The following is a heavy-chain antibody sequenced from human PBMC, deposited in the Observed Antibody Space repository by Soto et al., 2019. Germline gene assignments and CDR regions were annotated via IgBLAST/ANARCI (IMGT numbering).Heavy chain of an antibody. Sequence: SVKVSCKASGGTFSSYAISWVRQAPGQGLEWMGGIIPIFGTANYAQKFQGRVTITADESTSTAYMELSSLRSEDTAVYYCARERGGGTLERIPLWSYYYYYGMDVWGQGTTVTVSS. D-gene: IGHD5-18*01. J-gene: IGHJ6*02. CDR2: IIPIFGTA. V-gene: IGHV1-69*13. CDR3: ARERGGGTLERIPLWSYYYYYGMDV. CDR1: GGTFSSYA.